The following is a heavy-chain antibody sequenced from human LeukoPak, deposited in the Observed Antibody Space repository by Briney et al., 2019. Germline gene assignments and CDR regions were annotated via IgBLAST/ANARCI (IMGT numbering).Heavy chain of an antibody. CDR3: ARRGPNWGFFDY. Sequence: GGSLRLSCAASGFTFSNHAMSWVRQAPGKGLEWVSTISGSGDSTCYADSVKGRFTISGDNSKNTLYLQMNSLRAEDTAVYYCARRGPNWGFFDYWGRGTLVTVSS. CDR1: GFTFSNHA. V-gene: IGHV3-23*01. D-gene: IGHD7-27*01. J-gene: IGHJ4*02. CDR2: ISGSGDST.